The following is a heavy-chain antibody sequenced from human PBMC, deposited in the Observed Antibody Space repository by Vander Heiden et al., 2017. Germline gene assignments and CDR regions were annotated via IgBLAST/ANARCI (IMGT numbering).Heavy chain of an antibody. J-gene: IGHJ6*02. CDR2: LYYSGST. CDR3: ARGGELVYYYYYGMDV. Sequence: QLQLQESGPGLVKPSETLSLTCTVPGGSISSSGYYWGWLRKPRGKGLEWIGSLYYSGSTYDNPSLKSRVTISVDTSKNQFSLKLSSVTAADTAVYYCARGGELVYYYYYGMDVWGQGTTVTVSS. V-gene: IGHV4-39*01. D-gene: IGHD6-6*01. CDR1: GGSISSSGYY.